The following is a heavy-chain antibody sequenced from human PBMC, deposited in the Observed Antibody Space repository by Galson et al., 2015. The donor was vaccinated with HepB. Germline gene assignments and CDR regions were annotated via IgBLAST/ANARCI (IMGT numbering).Heavy chain of an antibody. Sequence: SVKVSCKASGYTFTGYYMHWVRQAPRQGLECMGWINPNSGGPNYAQKFQGRVTMTRDTSISTAYMELSRLRSDNTAVYYCARDGTATYYYDSSGYSPPYYYYMDVWGKGTTVTVSS. J-gene: IGHJ6*03. D-gene: IGHD3-22*01. V-gene: IGHV1-2*02. CDR1: GYTFTGYY. CDR2: INPNSGGP. CDR3: ARDGTATYYYDSSGYSPPYYYYMDV.